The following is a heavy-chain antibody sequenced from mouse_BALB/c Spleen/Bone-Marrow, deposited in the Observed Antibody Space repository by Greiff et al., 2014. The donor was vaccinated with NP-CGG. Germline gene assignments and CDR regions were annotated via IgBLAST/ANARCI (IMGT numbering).Heavy chain of an antibody. CDR2: INPDSRTI. Sequence: SGGGLVQPGGSLKFSCAASGFDFSRYWMSWVRQAPGKGLEWIGEINPDSRTINYSPSLKDKFIISRDNAKNTLYLRLNKVRSEDTALYYCARPDYYGYLNYWGQGTTLTVSS. J-gene: IGHJ2*01. CDR3: ARPDYYGYLNY. CDR1: GFDFSRYW. V-gene: IGHV4-1*02. D-gene: IGHD1-1*01.